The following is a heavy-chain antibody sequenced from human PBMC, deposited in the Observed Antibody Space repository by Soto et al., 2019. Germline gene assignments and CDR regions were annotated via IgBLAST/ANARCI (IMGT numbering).Heavy chain of an antibody. CDR2: VNPNSGNT. D-gene: IGHD4-17*01. J-gene: IGHJ4*02. CDR3: ARAPDSGDVDY. Sequence: QVQLVQSGAEVKEPGASVKVSCKSSGYIFSNYNINWVRQATGQGLEWMGSVNPNSGNTHYAQKFQGRVTMTRSPSISTAYMELSSLTFDDTAVYYCARAPDSGDVDYWGQGTLVTVSS. V-gene: IGHV1-8*01. CDR1: GYIFSNYN.